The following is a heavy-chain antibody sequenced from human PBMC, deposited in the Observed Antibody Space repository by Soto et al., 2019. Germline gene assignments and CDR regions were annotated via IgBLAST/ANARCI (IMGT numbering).Heavy chain of an antibody. Sequence: ASVKVSCKASGGTFSSYTISWVRQAPGQGLEWMGIINPSGGITSYAQKFQGRVTMTRDTSTSTVYMELSSLRSEDTAVYYCARAIRSAAMDWFDPWGQGTLVTVSS. V-gene: IGHV1-46*01. CDR1: GGTFSSYT. CDR3: ARAIRSAAMDWFDP. CDR2: INPSGGIT. J-gene: IGHJ5*02. D-gene: IGHD2-2*01.